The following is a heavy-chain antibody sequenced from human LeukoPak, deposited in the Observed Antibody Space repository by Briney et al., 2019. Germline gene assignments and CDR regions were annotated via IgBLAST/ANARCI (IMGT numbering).Heavy chain of an antibody. Sequence: ASVKVSCKASGYTFTGYYMHWVRQAPGQGLEWMGWINPNSGGTNYAQKFQGRVTMTRDTSISTAYMELSRLRPDDTAVYYCAKVRDRLSSFYPAAWGQGTLVTVSS. D-gene: IGHD6-13*01. CDR3: AKVRDRLSSFYPAA. V-gene: IGHV1-2*02. CDR1: GYTFTGYY. CDR2: INPNSGGT. J-gene: IGHJ4*02.